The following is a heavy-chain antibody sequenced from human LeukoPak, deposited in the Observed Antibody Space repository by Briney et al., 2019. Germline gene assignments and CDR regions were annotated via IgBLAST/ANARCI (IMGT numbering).Heavy chain of an antibody. CDR2: IYSDNT. D-gene: IGHD4/OR15-4a*01. J-gene: IGHJ4*02. CDR1: GFTVSSNS. V-gene: IGHV3-53*01. Sequence: PGGSLRLSCAVSGFTVSSNSMSWVRQAPGKGLEWVSFIYSDNTHYSDSVKGRFTISRGNSKNTLYLQMNSLRAEDTAVYYCARRAGAYSHPYDYWGQGTLVTVSS. CDR3: ARRAGAYSHPYDY.